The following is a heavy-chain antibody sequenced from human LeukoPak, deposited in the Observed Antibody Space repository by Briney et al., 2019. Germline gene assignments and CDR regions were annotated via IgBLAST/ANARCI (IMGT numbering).Heavy chain of an antibody. J-gene: IGHJ4*02. CDR3: ARDGPAAGTEVDY. CDR2: IRSSGPSI. V-gene: IGHV3-21*01. CDR1: AFTFSNYS. D-gene: IGHD6-13*01. Sequence: SGGSLRLSCAHSAFTFSNYSMIWVRQAPGKGLEWVSYIRSSGPSIYYAGSVKGRFTISRDNAKSSLYLQMNSLRAEDTAVYYCARDGPAAGTEVDYWGQGTLVTVSS.